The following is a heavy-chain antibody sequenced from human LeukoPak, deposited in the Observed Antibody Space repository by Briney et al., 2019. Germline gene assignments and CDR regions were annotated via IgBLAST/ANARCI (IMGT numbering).Heavy chain of an antibody. CDR3: TTEVSGSHTN. V-gene: IGHV3-15*04. J-gene: IGHJ4*02. Sequence: GGSLRLSCAASGITFSSAWMNWVRQTPGKGLEWVGLIESETDGGTTGYAAPVKGRFTISRDDSENTLYLQMNSLKAEDAAIYYCTTEVSGSHTNWGQGTLVTVSS. D-gene: IGHD1-26*01. CDR2: IESETDGGTT. CDR1: GITFSSAW.